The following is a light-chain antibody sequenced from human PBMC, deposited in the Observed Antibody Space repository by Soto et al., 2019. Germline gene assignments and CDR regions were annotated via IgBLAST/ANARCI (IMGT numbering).Light chain of an antibody. Sequence: QPVLTQSPSASASLGASVKLTGTLSSGHSSYAIAWHQQQPEKGPRYLMNLNSDGSHSKGDGIPDRFSVSSSGAERYLTISSLQSEDEADYYCQTWGTGFRVFGGGTKLTVL. CDR3: QTWGTGFRV. CDR2: LNSDGSH. J-gene: IGLJ3*02. CDR1: SGHSSYA. V-gene: IGLV4-69*01.